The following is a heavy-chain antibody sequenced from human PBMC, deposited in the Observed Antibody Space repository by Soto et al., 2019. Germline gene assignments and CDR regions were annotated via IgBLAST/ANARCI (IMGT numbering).Heavy chain of an antibody. V-gene: IGHV1-24*01. CDR2: FDPEDGET. J-gene: IGHJ4*01. CDR3: ATNWGIAVAGINDY. Sequence: GSSVKVSCKVSGYTLTELSMHWVRQAPGKGLEWMGGFDPEDGETIYAQKFQGRVTMTEDTSTDTAYMELSSLRSEDTAVYYCATNWGIAVAGINDYWGQGTLVTVS. CDR1: GYTLTELS. D-gene: IGHD6-19*01.